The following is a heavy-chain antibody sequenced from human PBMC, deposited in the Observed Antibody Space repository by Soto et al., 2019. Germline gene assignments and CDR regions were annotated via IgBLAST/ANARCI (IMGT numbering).Heavy chain of an antibody. D-gene: IGHD2-2*01. V-gene: IGHV3-11*05. CDR2: ISNNSDYT. CDR1: GFIFSDYY. J-gene: IGHJ5*02. Sequence: PGGSLRLSCGASGFIFSDYYMNWIRQAPGKGLEWVSYISNNSDYTNYADSVKGRFTISRDNAKNSLYLQMNSLRADDTAVYFCARAKTEYLLDWFAPWGQGTLVTVSS. CDR3: ARAKTEYLLDWFAP.